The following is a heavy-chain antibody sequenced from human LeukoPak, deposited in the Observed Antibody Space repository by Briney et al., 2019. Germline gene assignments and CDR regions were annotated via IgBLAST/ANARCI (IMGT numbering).Heavy chain of an antibody. CDR1: GFTFDDYA. D-gene: IGHD6-6*01. Sequence: GRSLRLSCAASGFTFDDYAMHWVRQAPGKGLEWVSGISWNSGSIGYADSVEGRFTISRDNAKNSLYLQMNSLRAEDTALYYCAKGREYSSSSFDYWGQGTLVTVSS. V-gene: IGHV3-9*01. CDR3: AKGREYSSSSFDY. J-gene: IGHJ4*02. CDR2: ISWNSGSI.